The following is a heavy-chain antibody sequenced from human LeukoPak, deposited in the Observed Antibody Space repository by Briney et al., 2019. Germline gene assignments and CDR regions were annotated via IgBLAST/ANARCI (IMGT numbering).Heavy chain of an antibody. V-gene: IGHV1-2*02. J-gene: IGHJ4*02. Sequence: ASVKVSCKASGYTFSGHYIHWVRQAPGQGLEWMGWIYPNSGDTNYAQKFQGRVTMTRVTSTSTAYTELSRLRSDDTAVYYCARVVGYGDYPFDYWGQGTLVTVSS. CDR2: IYPNSGDT. D-gene: IGHD4-17*01. CDR1: GYTFSGHY. CDR3: ARVVGYGDYPFDY.